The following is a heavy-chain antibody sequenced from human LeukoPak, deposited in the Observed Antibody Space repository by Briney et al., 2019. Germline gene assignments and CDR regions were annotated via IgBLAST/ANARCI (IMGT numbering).Heavy chain of an antibody. V-gene: IGHV1-2*02. Sequence: ASVKLSCTASGYTVTGYDMHWWRQAPGQGLEWMGGIHTNSGGTNYSKTLPGRSTMTRDTSISTAYMELSRLRSDDTAVYYCARDYGDYRGWFDPWGQGTLVTVSS. D-gene: IGHD4-17*01. CDR3: ARDYGDYRGWFDP. CDR1: GYTVTGYD. CDR2: IHTNSGGT. J-gene: IGHJ5*02.